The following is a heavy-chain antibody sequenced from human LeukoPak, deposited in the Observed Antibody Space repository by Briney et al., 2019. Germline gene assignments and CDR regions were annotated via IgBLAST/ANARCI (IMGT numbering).Heavy chain of an antibody. Sequence: AGGSLRLSCAASGFNFSSYWMSWVRQAPGKGLEWMANIKQDGNKKYYVDSVKGRFTISRDNSKNTLYLQMNSLRAEDTAVYYCAKTPVPIAVAGMGGWGQGTLVTVSS. J-gene: IGHJ4*02. CDR2: IKQDGNKK. CDR3: AKTPVPIAVAGMGG. V-gene: IGHV3-7*01. D-gene: IGHD6-19*01. CDR1: GFNFSSYW.